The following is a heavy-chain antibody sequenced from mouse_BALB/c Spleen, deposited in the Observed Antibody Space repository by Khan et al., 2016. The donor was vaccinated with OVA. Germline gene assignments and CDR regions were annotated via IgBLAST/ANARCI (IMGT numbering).Heavy chain of an antibody. J-gene: IGHJ2*01. CDR2: IWAGGGT. D-gene: IGHD1-3*01. Sequence: VQLQESGPGLVEPSQRLYISCNASGFTLTSYGVHWVSQPPGKGLEWMGVIWAGGGTNYYSALMTRLSISKDTSKSLVYLKMNSLQTDDTAMYYCARLEDIWGQGTTLTVSS. CDR3: ARLEDI. CDR1: GFTLTSYG. V-gene: IGHV2-9*02.